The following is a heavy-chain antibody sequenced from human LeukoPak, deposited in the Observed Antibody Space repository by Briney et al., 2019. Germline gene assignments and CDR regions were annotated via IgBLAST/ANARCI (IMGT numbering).Heavy chain of an antibody. D-gene: IGHD3-10*01. CDR1: GFTFSSYA. CDR2: ISGSGGST. CDR3: AKRVVMGRFGEGYGMDV. Sequence: PGGSLRLSCAASGFTFSSYAMNWVRQAPGKGLEWVSVISGSGGSTHYAGSVKGRFTISRDNSKNTLYLQMNSLRAEDTAVYYCAKRVVMGRFGEGYGMDVWGQGTTVTVSS. V-gene: IGHV3-23*01. J-gene: IGHJ6*02.